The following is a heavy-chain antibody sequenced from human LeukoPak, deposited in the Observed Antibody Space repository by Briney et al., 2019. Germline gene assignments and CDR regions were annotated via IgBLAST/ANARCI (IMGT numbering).Heavy chain of an antibody. V-gene: IGHV4-61*02. Sequence: SQTLSLTCTVSGASISSGSYYWSWIRQPAGKELEWIGRVYTSGSTNYNPSLKSRVTISVDTSKNQFSLKLSSVTAADTAVYYCAGYDFWSGYYKPVDYWGQGTLVTVSS. CDR1: GASISSGSYY. CDR3: AGYDFWSGYYKPVDY. D-gene: IGHD3-3*01. CDR2: VYTSGST. J-gene: IGHJ4*02.